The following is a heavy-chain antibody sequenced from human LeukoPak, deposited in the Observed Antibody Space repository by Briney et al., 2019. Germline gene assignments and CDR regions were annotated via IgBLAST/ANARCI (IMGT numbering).Heavy chain of an antibody. Sequence: PGRSLRLSCAASGFTFSGYAMHWVRQAPGKGLEWVAVISYDGSNDYYADSVEGRFTISRDNSKNTLYLQMNSLRAEDTAVYYCATNGPGIAVAGYVDYWGQGTLVTVSS. V-gene: IGHV3-30-3*01. J-gene: IGHJ4*02. CDR3: ATNGPGIAVAGYVDY. CDR2: ISYDGSND. D-gene: IGHD6-19*01. CDR1: GFTFSGYA.